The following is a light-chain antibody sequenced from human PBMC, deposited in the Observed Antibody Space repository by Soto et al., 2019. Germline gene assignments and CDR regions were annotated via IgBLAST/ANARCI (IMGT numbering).Light chain of an antibody. V-gene: IGKV1-5*01. CDR2: DAS. CDR3: QQYNSYLYT. Sequence: TQSPSTLSASVGDRVTITCRASQSISSWLAWYQQKPGKAPKLLIYDASSLESGVPSRFSGSGSGTDFTLTISSLQPDDFATYYCQQYNSYLYTFGQGTKLEIK. J-gene: IGKJ2*01. CDR1: QSISSW.